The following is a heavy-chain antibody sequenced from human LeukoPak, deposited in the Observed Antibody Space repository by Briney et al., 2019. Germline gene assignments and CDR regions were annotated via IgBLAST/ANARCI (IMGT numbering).Heavy chain of an antibody. CDR2: IIPVLNIT. J-gene: IGHJ6*02. Sequence: SVKVSYKASRYTFTRYYMHWVRQAPGQGLEWMGRIIPVLNITSYAQKFQGSVTITADTSTSTVYMELSSLRSEETAVYYCARDQGLTAPPPSGLDVWGQGNTVIVSS. CDR3: ARDQGLTAPPPSGLDV. V-gene: IGHV1-69*04. CDR1: RYTFTRYY. D-gene: IGHD5-18*01.